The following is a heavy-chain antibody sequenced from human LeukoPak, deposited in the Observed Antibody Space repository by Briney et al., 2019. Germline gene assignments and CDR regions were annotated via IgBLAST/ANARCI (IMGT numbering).Heavy chain of an antibody. D-gene: IGHD4-23*01. CDR1: GGSVSNTNW. CDR3: ARTRAYGGRPDY. J-gene: IGHJ4*02. V-gene: IGHV4-4*02. Sequence: SGTLSLTCAVSGGSVSNTNWWSWVRQPPGKGLEWIGEIYHSGSTNYNPSLKSRITISVDKSKNQFSLKVTTVTAADTAVYYCARTRAYGGRPDYWGQGTLVTVSS. CDR2: IYHSGST.